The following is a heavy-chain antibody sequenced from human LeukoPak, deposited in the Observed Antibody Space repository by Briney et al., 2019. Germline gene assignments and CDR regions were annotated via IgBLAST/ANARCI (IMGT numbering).Heavy chain of an antibody. J-gene: IGHJ4*02. V-gene: IGHV1-2*06. CDR2: INPNSGGT. CDR3: ARVPYGDYALDY. CDR1: GYTFTGYY. Sequence: ASVKVSCKASGYTFTGYYMHWVRQAPGQGLEWMGRINPNSGGTNYAQKFQGRVTMTRDTSISTAYMELSRLRSDDTAVYYCARVPYGDYALDYWGQGTLVTVSS. D-gene: IGHD4-17*01.